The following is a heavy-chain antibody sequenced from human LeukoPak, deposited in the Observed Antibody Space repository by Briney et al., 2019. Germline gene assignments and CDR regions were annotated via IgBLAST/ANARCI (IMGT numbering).Heavy chain of an antibody. D-gene: IGHD2-2*01. J-gene: IGHJ4*02. Sequence: GGSLRLSCAASGFPFSSYSMNWVRQAPGKGLEWVSGISGSGGNPYYADSVKGRFTISRDNSKNTVYLQMNSLRADDTAVYYCAKGLSTSYYSDFDYWGQGTLVTVSS. CDR2: ISGSGGNP. CDR3: AKGLSTSYYSDFDY. V-gene: IGHV3-23*01. CDR1: GFPFSSYS.